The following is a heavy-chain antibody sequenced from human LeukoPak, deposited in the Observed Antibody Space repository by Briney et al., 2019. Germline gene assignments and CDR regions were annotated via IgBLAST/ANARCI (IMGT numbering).Heavy chain of an antibody. V-gene: IGHV3-7*01. D-gene: IGHD3-22*01. CDR3: ANGGTYSSGP. CDR2: IKPDGSAQ. CDR1: GFTFSSYS. Sequence: GGSLRLSCAASGFTFSSYSMNRVRQAPGKGLEWVATIKPDGSAQYYVDSVKGRFTISRDNAKNSLFLQINSLRAEDTAVYYCANGGTYSSGPWGQGTLVTVSS. J-gene: IGHJ5*02.